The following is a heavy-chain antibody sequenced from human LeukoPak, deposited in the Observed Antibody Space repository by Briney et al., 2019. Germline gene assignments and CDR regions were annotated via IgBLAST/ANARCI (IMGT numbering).Heavy chain of an antibody. Sequence: GGSLRLSCSASGFAFSDYWMNWVSQGPGKGPEWVANINLGGSAKLYVDSVRGRRTISRDNAKNSLYLQLNSRRVVVTAVYYCAAWGLNNYWGQGTLVTVSS. CDR1: GFAFSDYW. J-gene: IGHJ4*02. CDR2: INLGGSAK. CDR3: AAWGLNNY. V-gene: IGHV3-7*01. D-gene: IGHD7-27*01.